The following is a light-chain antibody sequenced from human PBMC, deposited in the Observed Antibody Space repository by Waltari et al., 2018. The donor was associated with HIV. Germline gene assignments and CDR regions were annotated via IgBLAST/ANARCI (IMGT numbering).Light chain of an antibody. J-gene: IGLJ1*01. CDR1: TGAVTSGNY. CDR2: STN. Sequence: QTVVTQEPSLTVSPGGTVTLTCASSTGAVTSGNYPNWFQQKPGHAPRALIYSTNKKHSWAPARFSGSLLGCKAALTLSGVQPEDEAEYYCLLYYGGQGYVFGTGTKVTVL. V-gene: IGLV7-43*01. CDR3: LLYYGGQGYV.